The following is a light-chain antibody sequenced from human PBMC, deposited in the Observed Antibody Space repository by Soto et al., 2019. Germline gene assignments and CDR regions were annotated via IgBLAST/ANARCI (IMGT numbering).Light chain of an antibody. CDR1: SSDVGGYNY. CDR3: SSYGGSNNYV. CDR2: EVI. V-gene: IGLV2-8*01. J-gene: IGLJ1*01. Sequence: QSALTQPPSASGSPGQSVTISCTGSSSDVGGYNYVSWYQQHPGKAPKLMIYEVIKRPSGVPDRFSCSKSGNTASLTVSGRQAEDEADYYCSSYGGSNNYVLGTGTKVTVL.